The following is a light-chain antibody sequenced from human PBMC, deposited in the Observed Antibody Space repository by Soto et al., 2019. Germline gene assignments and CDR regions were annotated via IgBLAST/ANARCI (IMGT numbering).Light chain of an antibody. Sequence: QSALTQPASMSGSPGQSITISCTGTSNDVGGYNYGSWYQQHPGKAPKLMIFEVSNRPSGVSNRFSGSKSGNTASLTISGLQAEDEAYYYCCSYTSTNSRGFGGGTKLTVL. CDR1: SNDVGGYNY. CDR2: EVS. CDR3: CSYTSTNSRG. V-gene: IGLV2-14*01. J-gene: IGLJ3*02.